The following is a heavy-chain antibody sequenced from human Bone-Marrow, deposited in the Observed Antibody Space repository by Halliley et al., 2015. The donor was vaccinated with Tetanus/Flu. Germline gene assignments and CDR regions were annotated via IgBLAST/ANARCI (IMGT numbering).Heavy chain of an antibody. CDR3: ASMTAMTSFEY. CDR2: RFFSGTP. D-gene: IGHD4-17*01. Sequence: LGWFGYRFFSGTPYYNPSLESRLVISLDTSKNQFSLKLSSVTAADTGVYYCASMTAMTSFEYWGQGTLITVSS. V-gene: IGHV4-30-4*01. J-gene: IGHJ4*02.